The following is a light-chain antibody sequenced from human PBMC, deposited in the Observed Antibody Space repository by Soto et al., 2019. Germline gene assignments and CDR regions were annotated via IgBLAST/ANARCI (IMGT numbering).Light chain of an antibody. CDR2: EVS. CDR3: SSYTSSSTLYV. V-gene: IGLV2-14*01. Sequence: QAASVSGSPGQSITISCTGTSSDVGGYNYVSWYQQHPDKAPKLMIYEVSNRPSGVSNRFSGSKSGNTASLTISGLQAEDEADYYCSSYTSSSTLYVFGTGTKVTVL. CDR1: SSDVGGYNY. J-gene: IGLJ1*01.